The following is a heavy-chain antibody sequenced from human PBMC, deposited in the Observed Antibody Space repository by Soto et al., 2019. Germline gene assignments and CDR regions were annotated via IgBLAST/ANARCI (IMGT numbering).Heavy chain of an antibody. D-gene: IGHD4-17*01. CDR2: IRSKAYGGTT. V-gene: IGHV3-49*03. CDR1: GFTFGDYA. Sequence: GGSLRLSCTASGFTFGDYAMSWFRQAPGKGLEWVGFIRSKAYGGTTEYAASVKGRFTISRDDSKSIAYLQMNSLKTEDTAVYYCTRSLMTTEVRVTDYGMDVWGQGTTVTVSS. CDR3: TRSLMTTEVRVTDYGMDV. J-gene: IGHJ6*02.